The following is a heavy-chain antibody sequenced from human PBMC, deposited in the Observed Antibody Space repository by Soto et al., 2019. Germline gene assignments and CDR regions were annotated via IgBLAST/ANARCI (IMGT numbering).Heavy chain of an antibody. CDR1: GFRFGEYA. J-gene: IGHJ4*02. CDR3: ARRAPATPFDY. CDR2: IRSKAYGATA. Sequence: GGSLRLSCTGSGFRFGEYAMSWLRQAPGKGPEWVGVIRSKAYGATAEYAASVKGRFTISRHDSDSIVYLQMNSLKAEDTAVYYCARRAPATPFDYWGQGT. V-gene: IGHV3-49*03. D-gene: IGHD2-15*01.